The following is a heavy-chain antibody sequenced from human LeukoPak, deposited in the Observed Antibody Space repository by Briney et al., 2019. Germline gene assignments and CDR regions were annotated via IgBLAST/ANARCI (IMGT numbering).Heavy chain of an antibody. V-gene: IGHV1-2*02. D-gene: IGHD2-15*01. CDR3: ARDGLVVVAATSRTNNWFDP. CDR2: INPNSGGT. J-gene: IGHJ5*02. Sequence: ASVKVSCKASGYTFTGYYMHWVRQAPGQGLEWMGWINPNSGGTNYAQKFQGRVTMTRDTSISTAYMELSRLRSDDTAVYYCARDGLVVVAATSRTNNWFDPWGQGTLVTVSS. CDR1: GYTFTGYY.